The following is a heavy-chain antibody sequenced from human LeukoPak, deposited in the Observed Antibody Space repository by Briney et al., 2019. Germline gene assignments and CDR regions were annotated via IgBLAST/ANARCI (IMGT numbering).Heavy chain of an antibody. CDR1: GFTFSDYY. CDR2: ISSSGSTI. J-gene: IGHJ5*02. V-gene: IGHV3-11*01. D-gene: IGHD3-9*01. Sequence: PGGSLRLSCAAPGFTFSDYYMSWIRQAPGKGLEWVSYISSSGSTIYYADSVKGRFTISRDNAKNSLYLQMNSLRAEDTAVYYRARDLVRYFDWYNWFDPWGQGTLVTVSS. CDR3: ARDLVRYFDWYNWFDP.